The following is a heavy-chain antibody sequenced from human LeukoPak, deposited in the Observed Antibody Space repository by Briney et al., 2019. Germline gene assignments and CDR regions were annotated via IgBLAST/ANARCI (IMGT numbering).Heavy chain of an antibody. D-gene: IGHD1-26*01. CDR2: INPKSGGT. CDR1: GYSFTDYY. Sequence: ASVKVSCKASGYSFTDYYIHWVRQAPGQGLEWMGWINPKSGGTNYAQKFRGRVTMIRDTSISTAYMELSGLRSDDTAVYYCARDSGLGPTWHPFDHWGQGTPVTVSS. J-gene: IGHJ4*02. V-gene: IGHV1-2*02. CDR3: ARDSGLGPTWHPFDH.